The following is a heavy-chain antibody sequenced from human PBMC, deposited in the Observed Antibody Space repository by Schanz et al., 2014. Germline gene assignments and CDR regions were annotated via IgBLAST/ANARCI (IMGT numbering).Heavy chain of an antibody. J-gene: IGHJ4*02. CDR3: ARDRLAAQGIDS. Sequence: QVQLQESGPGLVKPSETLSLTCTVSGGSISSSTYYWGWIRQPPGKGLEWIGIIYYSGSTYYNTSLKSRATIPVDASKNQFFLKLSSGTAADTAVYYCARDRLAAQGIDSWGQGTLVTVSS. CDR1: GGSISSSTYY. V-gene: IGHV4-39*02. D-gene: IGHD6-6*01. CDR2: IYYSGST.